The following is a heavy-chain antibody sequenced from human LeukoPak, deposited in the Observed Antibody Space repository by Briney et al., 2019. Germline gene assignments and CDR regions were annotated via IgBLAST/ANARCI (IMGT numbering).Heavy chain of an antibody. CDR3: AKGLRNNWFDP. D-gene: IGHD3-10*01. J-gene: IGHJ5*02. CDR1: GFTFSSYA. V-gene: IGHV3-23*01. CDR2: ITGSGLHT. Sequence: GGSLRLSCVASGFTFSSYAMTWLRQAPGKELEWVSAITGSGLHTYYADSVKARFTISRDNSKNTFYLQMNSLRDEDTAIYYCAKGLRNNWFDPWGQGTLVTVSS.